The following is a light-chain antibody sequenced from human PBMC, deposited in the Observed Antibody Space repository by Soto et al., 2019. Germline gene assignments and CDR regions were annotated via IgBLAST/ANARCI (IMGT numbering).Light chain of an antibody. CDR2: GTT. V-gene: IGKV3-15*01. CDR1: QSVGNN. Sequence: EIVMTQSPVTLSVSPGERATLSCRASQSVGNNLAWYQQKPGQAPRLLIHGTTTRATGVPARFSGSGSGTEFTLIISSLQSEDFAVYYCQQCDDWPRTFGQGTKVE. J-gene: IGKJ1*01. CDR3: QQCDDWPRT.